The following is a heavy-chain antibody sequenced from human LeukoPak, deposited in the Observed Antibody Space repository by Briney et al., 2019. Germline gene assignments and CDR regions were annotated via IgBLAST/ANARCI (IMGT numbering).Heavy chain of an antibody. CDR1: GGSISSYY. V-gene: IGHV4-4*07. D-gene: IGHD4-17*01. J-gene: IGHJ5*02. CDR2: IYNSGST. CDR3: ARDLGTTGEVKFDP. Sequence: SETLSLTCTVAGGSISSYYWSWIRQPAGKGLEWIGLIYNSGSTDYNPSLKSRVTMSVDTTKNKFSLKLSSVTAAATAVYYCARDLGTTGEVKFDPWGQGTVVTVSS.